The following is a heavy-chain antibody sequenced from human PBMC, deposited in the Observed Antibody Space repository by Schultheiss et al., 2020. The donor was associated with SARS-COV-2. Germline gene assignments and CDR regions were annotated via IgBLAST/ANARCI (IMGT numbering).Heavy chain of an antibody. CDR1: GYTFTSYD. CDR3: ARAGDSGSSYLFDY. Sequence: ASVKVSCKASGYTFTSYDINWVRQATGQGLEWMGWMNPNSGNTNYAQKLQGRVTMTTDTSTSTAYMELRSLRSDDTAVYYCARAGDSGSSYLFDYWGQGTLVTVS. V-gene: IGHV1-18*01. D-gene: IGHD1-26*01. CDR2: MNPNSGNT. J-gene: IGHJ4*02.